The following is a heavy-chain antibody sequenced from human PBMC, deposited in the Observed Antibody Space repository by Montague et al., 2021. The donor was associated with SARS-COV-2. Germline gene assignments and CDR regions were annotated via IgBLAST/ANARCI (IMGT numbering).Heavy chain of an antibody. CDR1: GGSISSYY. CDR2: IYYSGST. V-gene: IGHV4-59*01. CDR3: ARGSGWMGNAFDI. J-gene: IGHJ3*02. Sequence: SETLSLTCTVSGGSISSYYWSWSRQPPGKGLEWSGDIYYSGSTNYNPSLKSRVTISVDTSKNQFSLKLSSVTAADTAVYYCARGSGWMGNAFDIWGQGTMVTVSS. D-gene: IGHD6-19*01.